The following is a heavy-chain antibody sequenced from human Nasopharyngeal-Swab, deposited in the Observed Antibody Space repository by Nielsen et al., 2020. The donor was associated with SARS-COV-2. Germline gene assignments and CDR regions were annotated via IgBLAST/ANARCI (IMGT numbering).Heavy chain of an antibody. CDR3: TRCGGGCYSGRDY. CDR2: IRSKGNNYAT. Sequence: GESLKISCAASGFTFSDSAIRWVRQASGKGLEWVGRIRSKGNNYATAYAAAVKGRFIIFRDDPTNTAYLQMNSLKTEDTAVYYCTRCGGGCYSGRDYWGQGTLVTVSS. D-gene: IGHD2-21*02. CDR1: GFTFSDSA. J-gene: IGHJ4*02. V-gene: IGHV3-73*01.